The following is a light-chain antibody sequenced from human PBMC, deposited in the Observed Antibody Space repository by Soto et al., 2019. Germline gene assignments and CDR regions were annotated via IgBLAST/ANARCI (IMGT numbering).Light chain of an antibody. J-gene: IGLJ2*01. CDR3: AAWDDSLSGGE. CDR1: SSNIGSNY. Sequence: QSVLTQPPSASGTPGQRVTVSCSGSSSNIGSNYVYWYQQLPGTAPKLLIYNNNQRPSGVPDRFSGSKSGTSASLAISGLRSEDEADYYCAAWDDSLSGGEFGGGTKLTVL. CDR2: NNN. V-gene: IGLV1-47*02.